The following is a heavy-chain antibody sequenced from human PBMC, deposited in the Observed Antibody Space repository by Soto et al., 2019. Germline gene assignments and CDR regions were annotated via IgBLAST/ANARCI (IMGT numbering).Heavy chain of an antibody. CDR1: GGTFSSYA. V-gene: IGHV1-69*01. Sequence: QMQLVQSGAEVKKPGSSVKVSCKASGGTFSSYAISWVRQAPGQGLEWMGGIIPIFGTANYAQKFQGRVTITADESTSTAYMELSSLRSEDTAVYYCARVAGAYDFWSGYNDYWGQGTLVTVSS. CDR3: ARVAGAYDFWSGYNDY. CDR2: IIPIFGTA. D-gene: IGHD3-3*01. J-gene: IGHJ4*02.